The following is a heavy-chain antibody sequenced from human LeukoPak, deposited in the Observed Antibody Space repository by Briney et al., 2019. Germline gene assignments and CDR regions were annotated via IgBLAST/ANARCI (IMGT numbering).Heavy chain of an antibody. CDR2: IIPILGIA. CDR1: GYTFTSYD. CDR3: ARVGVANGS. D-gene: IGHD3-3*01. V-gene: IGHV1-69*04. J-gene: IGHJ5*02. Sequence: GASVKVSCKASGYTFTSYDISWVRQAPGQGLEWMGRIIPILGIANYAQKFQGRVTITADKSTSTAYMGLSSLRSEDTAVYYCARVGVANGSWGQGTLVTVSS.